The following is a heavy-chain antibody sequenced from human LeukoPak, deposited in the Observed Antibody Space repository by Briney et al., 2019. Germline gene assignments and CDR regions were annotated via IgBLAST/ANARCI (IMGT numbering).Heavy chain of an antibody. J-gene: IGHJ3*02. V-gene: IGHV4-34*01. CDR3: ARVPDVEMATDAFDI. CDR2: INHSGST. Sequence: GSLRLSCAASGFTFSDYYWSWIRQPPGKGLEWIGEINHSGSTNYNPSLKSRVTISVDTSKNQFSLKLSSVTAADTAVYYCARVPDVEMATDAFDIWGQGTMVTVSS. D-gene: IGHD5-24*01. CDR1: GFTFSDYY.